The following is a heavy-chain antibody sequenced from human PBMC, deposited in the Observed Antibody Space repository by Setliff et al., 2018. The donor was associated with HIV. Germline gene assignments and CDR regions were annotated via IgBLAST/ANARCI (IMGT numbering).Heavy chain of an antibody. CDR1: GYTFTGYY. D-gene: IGHD3-22*01. Sequence: ASVKVSCKTSGYTFTGYYIHWVRQAPGQGLEWMGKISPGGGSTSKEQKFQGRFTMTRDTSTSTVYMELSSLRSEDTAVYYYARGPLVVPTHYYMDLWGKGTTVTVSS. J-gene: IGHJ6*03. V-gene: IGHV1-46*01. CDR2: ISPGGGST. CDR3: ARGPLVVPTHYYMDL.